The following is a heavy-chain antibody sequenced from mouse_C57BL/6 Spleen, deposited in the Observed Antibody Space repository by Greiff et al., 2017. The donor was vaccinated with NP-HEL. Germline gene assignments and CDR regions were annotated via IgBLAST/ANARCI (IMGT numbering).Heavy chain of an antibody. CDR3: ASPITTVVAMDY. CDR2: ISSGSSTI. D-gene: IGHD1-1*01. V-gene: IGHV5-17*01. J-gene: IGHJ4*01. CDR1: GFTFSDYG. Sequence: EVQRVESGGGLVKPGGSLKLSCAASGFTFSDYGMHWVRQAPEKGLEWVAYISSGSSTIYYADTVKGRFTISRDNAKNTLFLQMTSLRSEDTAMYYCASPITTVVAMDYWGQGTSVTVSS.